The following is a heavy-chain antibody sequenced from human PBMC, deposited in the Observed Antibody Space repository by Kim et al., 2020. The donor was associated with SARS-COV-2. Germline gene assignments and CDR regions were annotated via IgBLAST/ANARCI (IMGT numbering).Heavy chain of an antibody. CDR1: GGTFSSYA. CDR3: ARDRGYCSGGSCYDYYYGMDV. CDR2: IIPIFGTA. D-gene: IGHD2-15*01. V-gene: IGHV1-69*13. J-gene: IGHJ6*02. Sequence: SVKVSCKASGGTFSSYAISWVRQAPGQGLEWMGGIIPIFGTANYAEKFQGRVTITADESTSTAYMELSSLRSEDTAVYYCARDRGYCSGGSCYDYYYGMDVWGQGTTVTVSS.